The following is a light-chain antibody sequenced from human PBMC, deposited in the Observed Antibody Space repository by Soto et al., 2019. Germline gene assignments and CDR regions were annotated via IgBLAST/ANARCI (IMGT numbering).Light chain of an antibody. V-gene: IGLV1-44*01. CDR2: SNN. J-gene: IGLJ3*02. CDR3: AAWDDSLNGWV. Sequence: QSVLTQPPSASGTPGQRVTISCSGSSSNIGSNTVNWYQQLPGTAPKLLIYSNNQRPSGVPDRFSGSKSGTSASLAISGLQSDDEADYYCAAWDDSLNGWVFGGGTKVTDL. CDR1: SSNIGSNT.